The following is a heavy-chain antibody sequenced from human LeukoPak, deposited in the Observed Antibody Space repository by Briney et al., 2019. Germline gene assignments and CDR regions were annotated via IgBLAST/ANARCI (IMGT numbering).Heavy chain of an antibody. CDR1: GGSISSGGYY. Sequence: SQTLSLTCTVSGGSISSGGYYWSWIRQHPGKGLEWIGYIYYSGSTYYNPSLKSRVTISVDTSKNQFSLKLSSVTAADTAVYYCARVGFGGPYFDYWGQGTLVTVSS. V-gene: IGHV4-31*03. CDR2: IYYSGST. CDR3: ARVGFGGPYFDY. J-gene: IGHJ4*02. D-gene: IGHD3-10*01.